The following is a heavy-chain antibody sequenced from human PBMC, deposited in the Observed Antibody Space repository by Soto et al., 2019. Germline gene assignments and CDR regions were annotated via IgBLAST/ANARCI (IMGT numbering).Heavy chain of an antibody. CDR1: GFTVSSNY. Sequence: GGSLRLSCAASGFTVSSNYMSWVRQAPGKGLEWVSVIYSGGSTYYADSVKGRFTISRDNSKSTLYLQMNSLRAEDTAVYYCARLSTGKYYYYYYGMDVWGQGTTVTVSS. CDR3: ARLSTGKYYYYYYGMDV. D-gene: IGHD1-1*01. J-gene: IGHJ6*02. V-gene: IGHV3-53*01. CDR2: IYSGGST.